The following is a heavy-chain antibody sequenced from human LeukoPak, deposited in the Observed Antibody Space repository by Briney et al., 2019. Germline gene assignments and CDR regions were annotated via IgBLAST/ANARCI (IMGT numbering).Heavy chain of an antibody. J-gene: IGHJ3*02. D-gene: IGHD3-22*01. CDR3: VREKTLRLLLTRDAFDI. CDR1: GFTFSSHG. Sequence: PGRSLRLSCAASGFTFSSHGMHWVRQTPGKGLEWVAIIWSDGSNKYYADSVKGRFTISRDNSNNTVYLQMNSLRDEDTAVYYCVREKTLRLLLTRDAFDIWGQGTMVTVSS. CDR2: IWSDGSNK. V-gene: IGHV3-33*01.